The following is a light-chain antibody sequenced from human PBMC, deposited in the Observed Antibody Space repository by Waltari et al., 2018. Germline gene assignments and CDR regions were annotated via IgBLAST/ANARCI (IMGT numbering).Light chain of an antibody. CDR2: DAS. J-gene: IGKJ1*01. CDR3: QKYGTLPAT. V-gene: IGKV3-20*01. CDR1: QSISRF. Sequence: DIFLTQSPGTLSLSPGEGATLSCRASQSISRFLAWYQQKPGQALRLRIYDASTRATDIPDMFSGSGSGTDFSLTISRLEPEDFAVYYGQKYGTLPATFGQGTKVEIK.